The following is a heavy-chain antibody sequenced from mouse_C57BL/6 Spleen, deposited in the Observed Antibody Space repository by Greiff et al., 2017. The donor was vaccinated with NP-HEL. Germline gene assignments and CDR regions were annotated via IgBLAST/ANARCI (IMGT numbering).Heavy chain of an antibody. Sequence: EVKLVESGEGLVKPGGSLKLSCAASGFTFSSYAMSWVRQTPEKRLEWVAYISSGGDYIYYADTVKGRFTFSRDNARNTLYLQMSSLKSEDTAMYYCTRTALYYGNSDYYAMDYWGQGTSVTVSS. J-gene: IGHJ4*01. D-gene: IGHD2-1*01. CDR3: TRTALYYGNSDYYAMDY. V-gene: IGHV5-9-1*02. CDR2: ISSGGDYI. CDR1: GFTFSSYA.